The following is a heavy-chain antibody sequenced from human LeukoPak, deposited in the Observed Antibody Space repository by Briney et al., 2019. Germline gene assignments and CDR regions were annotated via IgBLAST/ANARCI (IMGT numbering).Heavy chain of an antibody. CDR3: AREKTAGATAYFDY. CDR1: GFTFSSYS. CDR2: ISSSSSYI. V-gene: IGHV3-21*04. D-gene: IGHD1-26*01. Sequence: GGSLRLSCAASGFTFSSYSMNWVRQAPGKGLEWVSSISSSSSYIYYADSVKGRFTVSRDNSKNTLYLQMNSLRDDDTAVYYCAREKTAGATAYFDYWGRGTLVTVSS. J-gene: IGHJ4*02.